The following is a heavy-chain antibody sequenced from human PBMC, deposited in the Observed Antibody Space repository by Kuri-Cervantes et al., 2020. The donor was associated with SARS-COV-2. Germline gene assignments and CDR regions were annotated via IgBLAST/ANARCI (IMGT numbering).Heavy chain of an antibody. D-gene: IGHD1-7*01. J-gene: IGHJ4*02. CDR2: IYPGDSDT. V-gene: IGHV5-51*01. CDR1: GYSFTGYW. Sequence: KVSCKGSGYSFTGYWIAWVRQMPGKGLECMGIIYPGDSDTRYSPSFQGQVTISADKSTNTAYLQWSSLKASDTAMYYCARPTCGKLVWGPGTLVTVSS. CDR3: ARPTCGKLV.